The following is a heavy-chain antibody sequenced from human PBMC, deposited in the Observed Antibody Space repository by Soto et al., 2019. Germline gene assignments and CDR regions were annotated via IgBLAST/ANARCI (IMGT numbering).Heavy chain of an antibody. V-gene: IGHV4-31*03. CDR3: ILGTGTLNVFDY. D-gene: IGHD1-1*01. Sequence: QVQLQESGPGLVKPSQTLSLTCTVSGGSISSGGYYWSWIRQHPGKGLEWIGYIYYSGSTYYNPSLTSRVTISVDTSKNQFSLNLSSVTAADTAVYYCILGTGTLNVFDYWGQGTLVTVSS. J-gene: IGHJ4*02. CDR2: IYYSGST. CDR1: GGSISSGGYY.